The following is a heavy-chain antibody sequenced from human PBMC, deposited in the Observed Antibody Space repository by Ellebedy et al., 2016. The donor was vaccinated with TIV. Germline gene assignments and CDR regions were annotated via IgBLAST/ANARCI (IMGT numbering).Heavy chain of an antibody. CDR1: GYIFTNYD. D-gene: IGHD1-1*01. CDR2: MNPNSGNT. V-gene: IGHV1-8*01. J-gene: IGHJ4*02. CDR3: ARRQLYMSDY. Sequence: AASVKVSCKASGYIFTNYDINWVRQATGQGLEWMGWMNPNSGNTGYAQKFQGRVTMTSNTYISTAYMELTSLRSEDTAVYFCARRQLYMSDYWGQGTLVTVSS.